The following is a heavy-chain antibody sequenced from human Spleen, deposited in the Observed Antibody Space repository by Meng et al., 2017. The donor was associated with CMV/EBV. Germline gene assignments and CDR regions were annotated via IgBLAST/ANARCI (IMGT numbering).Heavy chain of an antibody. J-gene: IGHJ5*02. CDR2: IIPILGIA. Sequence: SVKVSCKASGGTFSSYTISWVRQAPGQGLEWMGRIIPILGIANYAQKFQGRVTITADKSTSTAYMELSSLRSEDTAVYYCARGGLGYFAARQSGGWFDPWGQGTLVTVSS. CDR3: ARGGLGYFAARQSGGWFDP. CDR1: GGTFSSYT. D-gene: IGHD6-6*01. V-gene: IGHV1-69*02.